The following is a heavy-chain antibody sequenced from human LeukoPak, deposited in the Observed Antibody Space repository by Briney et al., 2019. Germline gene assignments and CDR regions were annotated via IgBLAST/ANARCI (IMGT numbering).Heavy chain of an antibody. CDR2: IYPGDSDT. J-gene: IGHJ4*02. D-gene: IGHD7-27*01. CDR1: GSSFTSYW. Sequence: GESLQISCQGSGSSFTSYWIGWVRQMPGKGLEWMGIIYPGDSDTKYSPSFQGQVTISADKSISTAYLQWSSLKASDTAMYYCARQLLGIGDYWGQGTLVTVSS. CDR3: ARQLLGIGDY. V-gene: IGHV5-51*01.